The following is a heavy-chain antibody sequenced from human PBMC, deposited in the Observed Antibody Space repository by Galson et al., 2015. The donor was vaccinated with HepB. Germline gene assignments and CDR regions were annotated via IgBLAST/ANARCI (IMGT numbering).Heavy chain of an antibody. Sequence: SVKVSCKASGGTFSSYAISWVRQAPGQGLEWMGRIIPILGIANYAQKFQGRVTITADKSTSTAYMELSSLRSEDTAVYYCARFAPMGNYGDYVRTGSEYFQHWGQGTLVTVSS. CDR1: GGTFSSYA. CDR2: IIPILGIA. D-gene: IGHD4-17*01. J-gene: IGHJ1*01. V-gene: IGHV1-69*04. CDR3: ARFAPMGNYGDYVRTGSEYFQH.